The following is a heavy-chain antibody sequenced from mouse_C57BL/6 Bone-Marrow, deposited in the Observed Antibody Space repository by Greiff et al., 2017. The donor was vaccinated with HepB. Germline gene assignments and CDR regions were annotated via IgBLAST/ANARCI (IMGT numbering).Heavy chain of an antibody. CDR2: ISYDGSN. CDR3: ARTYYYGSSPGFAY. D-gene: IGHD1-1*01. V-gene: IGHV3-6*01. CDR1: GYSITSGYY. Sequence: EVKLMESGPGLVKPSQSLSLTCSVTGYSITSGYYWNWIRQFPGNKLEWMGYISYDGSNNYNPSLKNRISITRDTSKNQFFLKLNSVTTEDTATYYCARTYYYGSSPGFAYWGQGTLVTVSA. J-gene: IGHJ3*01.